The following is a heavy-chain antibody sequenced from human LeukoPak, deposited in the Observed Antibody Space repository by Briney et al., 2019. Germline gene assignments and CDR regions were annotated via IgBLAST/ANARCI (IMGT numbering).Heavy chain of an antibody. CDR2: IYPGDSDT. D-gene: IGHD5-24*01. V-gene: IGHV5-51*01. Sequence: GESLKISRKGSEYSFSSYWIGWVRQMPGKGLEWMGIIYPGDSDTRYSPSFRGQVTISADKSISTAYLQWSSLKASDTAMYYCARVSLEMRIARNFDYWGQGTLVTVSS. J-gene: IGHJ4*02. CDR1: EYSFSSYW. CDR3: ARVSLEMRIARNFDY.